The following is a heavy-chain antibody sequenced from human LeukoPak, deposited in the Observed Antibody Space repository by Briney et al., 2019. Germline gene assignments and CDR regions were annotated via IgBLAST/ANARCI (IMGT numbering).Heavy chain of an antibody. Sequence: GGTLRLSCAASGFTFSSYGMSWVRQAPGKGLEWVSAISGSGGGTYYADSVKGRFTISRDNSKNTLYLQMNSLRAEDTAVYYCAKNRDGYNYFDYWGQGTLVTVSS. J-gene: IGHJ4*02. CDR2: ISGSGGGT. CDR3: AKNRDGYNYFDY. V-gene: IGHV3-23*01. D-gene: IGHD5-24*01. CDR1: GFTFSSYG.